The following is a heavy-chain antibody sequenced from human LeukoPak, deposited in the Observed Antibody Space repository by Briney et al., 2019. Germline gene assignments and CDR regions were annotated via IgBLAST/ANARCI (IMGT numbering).Heavy chain of an antibody. J-gene: IGHJ4*02. D-gene: IGHD2-15*01. V-gene: IGHV3-30*04. CDR3: ARDQMWEAANDY. CDR2: IRSDGSTK. Sequence: PGGSLRLSCAASGFTFSSYAMHWVRQAPGKGLEWVSFIRSDGSTKYYADSVKGRFTISRDNSKNTLYLQMNSLRAEDTAVYYCARDQMWEAANDYWGQGTLVTVSS. CDR1: GFTFSSYA.